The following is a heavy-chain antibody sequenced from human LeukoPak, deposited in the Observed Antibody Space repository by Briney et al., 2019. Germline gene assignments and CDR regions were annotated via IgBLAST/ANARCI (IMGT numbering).Heavy chain of an antibody. Sequence: TGGSLRLSCAASGFTFSTYGMHWVRQAPGKGLEWVTFIRSDGSNKYYADSVKGRFTISRDNSKNTLYLQMNSLRAEDTAVYYCARLFRVVPAATVDYWGQGTLVTVSS. D-gene: IGHD2-2*01. CDR1: GFTFSTYG. V-gene: IGHV3-30*02. CDR3: ARLFRVVPAATVDY. CDR2: IRSDGSNK. J-gene: IGHJ4*02.